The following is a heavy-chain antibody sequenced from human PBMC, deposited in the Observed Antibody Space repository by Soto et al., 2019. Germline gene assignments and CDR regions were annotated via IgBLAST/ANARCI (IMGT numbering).Heavy chain of an antibody. D-gene: IGHD6-19*01. Sequence: SGPTLVNPTQALTLTCTFSGFSLSTSGVGVGWIRQPPGKALEWLALIYWNDDKRYSPSLKSRLTITKDTSKNQGVLTMTNMDPVDTATYYCAHFYSSGWYPKAPDYRGQGTLVTVAS. CDR2: IYWNDDK. V-gene: IGHV2-5*01. CDR1: GFSLSTSGVG. CDR3: AHFYSSGWYPKAPDY. J-gene: IGHJ4*02.